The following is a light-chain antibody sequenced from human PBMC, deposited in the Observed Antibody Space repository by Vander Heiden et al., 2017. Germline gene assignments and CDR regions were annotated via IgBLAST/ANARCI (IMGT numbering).Light chain of an antibody. CDR1: SSDVGAYNY. Sequence: QSALTQPASVSGSPGQSITISCTGTSSDVGAYNYVSWYQQHPGKAPKLMIYDVSNRPSGVSNRFSGSKSGNTASLTISGLQPEDEADYYCSSDRSSTTVFGGGTKLTVL. CDR3: SSDRSSTTV. V-gene: IGLV2-14*03. J-gene: IGLJ2*01. CDR2: DVS.